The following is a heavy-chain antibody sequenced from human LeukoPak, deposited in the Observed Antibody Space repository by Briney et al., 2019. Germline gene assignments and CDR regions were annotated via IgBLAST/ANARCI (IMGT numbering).Heavy chain of an antibody. CDR3: ASPNYYDSSGYYPIDY. D-gene: IGHD3-22*01. CDR2: IYYSGST. J-gene: IGHJ4*02. Sequence: PSETLSLTCTVSGGSISSSSYYWGWIRQPPGKGLEWIGSIYYSGSTYYNPSLKSRVTISVDTSKNQFSLKLSSVTAAETAVYYCASPNYYDSSGYYPIDYWGQGTLVTVSS. V-gene: IGHV4-39*01. CDR1: GGSISSSSYY.